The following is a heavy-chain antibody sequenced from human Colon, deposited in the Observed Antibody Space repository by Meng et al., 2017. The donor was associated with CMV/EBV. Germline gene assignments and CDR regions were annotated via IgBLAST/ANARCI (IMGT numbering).Heavy chain of an antibody. CDR2: IYDGRTT. J-gene: IGHJ4*02. CDR1: GAAVSGGNYH. CDR3: AKSRSSTPGVVDY. V-gene: IGHV4-61*01. Sequence: HVQRKRSGPRLVKPSETLSPTCACSGAAVSGGNYHWSWIRQPPGKELEWIGYIYDGRTTIYNPSLKSRVTISVDASKNQFSLEMRSVTTADTAVYYCAKSRSSTPGVVDYWGQGTLVTVSS. D-gene: IGHD3-10*01.